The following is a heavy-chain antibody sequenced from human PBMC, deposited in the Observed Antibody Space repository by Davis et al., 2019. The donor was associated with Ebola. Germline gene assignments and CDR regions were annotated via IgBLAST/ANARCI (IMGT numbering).Heavy chain of an antibody. CDR3: AKDGLFSSSWSFDY. V-gene: IGHV3-11*05. J-gene: IGHJ4*02. CDR2: ISSSSSYT. Sequence: PGGSLRLSCAASGFSFSDYYMSWTRQAPGKGLEWVSYISSSSSYTNYADSVKGRFTISRDNAKNTLYLQMNSLRAEDTAVYYCAKDGLFSSSWSFDYWGQGTLVTVSS. CDR1: GFSFSDYY. D-gene: IGHD6-13*01.